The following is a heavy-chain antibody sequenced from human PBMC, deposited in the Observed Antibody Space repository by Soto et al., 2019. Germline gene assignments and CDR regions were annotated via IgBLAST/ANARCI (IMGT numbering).Heavy chain of an antibody. Sequence: EVQLVESGGGLVQPGGSLRLSCAASGFTVSSNYMSWVRQAPGKGLEWVSVIYSGGSTYYADSVKGRFTISRDNSKNTLYLQMNSLRAEDTAVDYCARGSRTAAGTDYWGQGTLVTVSS. CDR2: IYSGGST. V-gene: IGHV3-66*01. CDR1: GFTVSSNY. D-gene: IGHD6-13*01. J-gene: IGHJ4*02. CDR3: ARGSRTAAGTDY.